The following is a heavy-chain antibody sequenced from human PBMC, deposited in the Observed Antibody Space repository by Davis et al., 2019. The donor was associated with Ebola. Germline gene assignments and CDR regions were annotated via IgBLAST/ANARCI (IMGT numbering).Heavy chain of an antibody. D-gene: IGHD3-10*01. CDR3: AKDVGDGVAS. J-gene: IGHJ4*02. V-gene: IGHV3-30*04. Sequence: GESLKISCAASGFNFRNFAIHWLRQAPGKGLEWVARISNDGMKGSYADSVKGRFTISRDNSKNTLYLQMNSLRTQDTAVYYCAKDVGDGVASWGQGTLVIVSS. CDR2: ISNDGMKG. CDR1: GFNFRNFA.